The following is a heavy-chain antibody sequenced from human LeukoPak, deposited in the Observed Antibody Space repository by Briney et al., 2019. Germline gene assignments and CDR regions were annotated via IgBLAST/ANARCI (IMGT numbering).Heavy chain of an antibody. J-gene: IGHJ5*02. D-gene: IGHD2-15*01. CDR3: AREVVVAATNWFDP. V-gene: IGHV1-69*13. CDR2: IIPIFGTA. Sequence: SSVKVSCKASGGTFSSYAISWVRQAPGQGLEWMGGIIPIFGTANYAQKFQGRVTITADESTSTAYMELSSLRSEDTAVYYCAREVVVAATNWFDPWGQGTLVTVSS. CDR1: GGTFSSYA.